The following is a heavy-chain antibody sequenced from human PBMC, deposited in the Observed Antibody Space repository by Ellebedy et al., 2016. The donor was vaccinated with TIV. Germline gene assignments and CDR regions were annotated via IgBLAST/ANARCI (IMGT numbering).Heavy chain of an antibody. J-gene: IGHJ5*02. CDR2: IYHSGST. V-gene: IGHV4-30-2*01. CDR1: GGSISSGGYS. D-gene: IGHD1-7*01. CDR3: ARVNGITETTFDP. Sequence: LRLXXAVSGGSISSGGYSWSWIRQPPGKGLEWIGYIYHSGSTYYNPSLKSRVTISVDRSKNQFSLKLSSVTAADTAVYYCARVNGITETTFDPWGQGTLVTVSS.